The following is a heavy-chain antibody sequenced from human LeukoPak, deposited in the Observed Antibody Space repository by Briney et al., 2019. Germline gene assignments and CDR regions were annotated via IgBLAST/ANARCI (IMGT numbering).Heavy chain of an antibody. V-gene: IGHV1-3*01. CDR1: GYTFTSYA. CDR3: ACSVTTQFQGDY. Sequence: GASVKVSCKASGYTFTSYAMHWVRQAPGQRLEWMGWINAGNGNTKYSQKFQGRVTITRDTSASTAYMELSSLRSEDTAVYYGACSVTTQFQGDYWGQGTLVTVSS. CDR2: INAGNGNT. J-gene: IGHJ4*02. D-gene: IGHD4-17*01.